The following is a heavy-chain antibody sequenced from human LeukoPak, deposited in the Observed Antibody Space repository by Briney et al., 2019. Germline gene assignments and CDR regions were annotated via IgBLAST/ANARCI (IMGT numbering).Heavy chain of an antibody. D-gene: IGHD3-22*01. CDR3: ARGGYYYDSSGYSLDY. CDR2: ISAYNGNT. CDR1: GYTFTRYG. J-gene: IGHJ4*02. Sequence: SVKVSCKASGYTFTRYGISWVRQAPGQGLEWTGWISAYNGNTNYAQKLQGRVTMTTDTYTSTAYIELRSLRSDDTAVYYCARGGYYYDSSGYSLDYWGQGTLVTVSS. V-gene: IGHV1-18*01.